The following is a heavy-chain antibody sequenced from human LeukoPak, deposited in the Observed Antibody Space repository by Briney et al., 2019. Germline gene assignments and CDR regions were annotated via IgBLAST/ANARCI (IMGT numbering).Heavy chain of an antibody. D-gene: IGHD3-22*01. CDR3: ARGVYYYDSSGYYYFDY. CDR1: GGSFSGYY. CDR2: INHSGST. Sequence: PSETLSLTCAVYGGSFSGYYWSWIRQPPGKGLEWIGEINHSGSTNYNPSLKSRVTISVDTSKSQFSLKLSSVTAADTAVYYCARGVYYYDSSGYYYFDYWGQGTLVTVSS. V-gene: IGHV4-34*01. J-gene: IGHJ4*02.